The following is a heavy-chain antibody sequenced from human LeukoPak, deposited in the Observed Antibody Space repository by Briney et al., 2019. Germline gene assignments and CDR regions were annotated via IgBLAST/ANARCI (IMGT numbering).Heavy chain of an antibody. CDR2: ILDSGST. CDR1: GGSISSYY. D-gene: IGHD3-22*01. CDR3: ARSSGYLFDP. Sequence: PSETLSLTCTVSGGSISSYYWSWIRQPPGKGLESIGYILDSGSTNYNPSLKSRVTISVDKSKNQFSLKLSSVTAADTAVYYCARSSGYLFDPWGQGILVTVSS. V-gene: IGHV4-59*01. J-gene: IGHJ5*02.